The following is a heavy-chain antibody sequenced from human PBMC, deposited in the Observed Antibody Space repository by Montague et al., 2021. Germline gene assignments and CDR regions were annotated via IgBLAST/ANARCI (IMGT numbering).Heavy chain of an antibody. CDR1: GFIFNNYV. D-gene: IGHD3-3*01. CDR3: VKDTRDYYPDF. CDR2: INGNSINI. J-gene: IGHJ4*02. Sequence: SLRPCAASGFIFNNYVMNWVRQAPGKGLEWVSGINGNSINIDYADSVKGRFTISRDNAKNSLYLQMNSLRAEDTAFYYCVKDTRDYYPDFWGQGILVTVSS. V-gene: IGHV3-9*01.